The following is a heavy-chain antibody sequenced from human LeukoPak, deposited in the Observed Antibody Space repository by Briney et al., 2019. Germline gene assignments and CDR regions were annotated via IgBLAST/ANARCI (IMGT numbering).Heavy chain of an antibody. CDR1: GGTFSSYT. CDR3: ANSQRRFLEELYYYYYMDV. CDR2: IIPILGIA. D-gene: IGHD3-3*01. Sequence: SVKVSCKASGGTFSSYTISWVRQAPAQGLEWMGRIIPILGIANYAQKFLGRVTITADKSTSTAYMELSSLRSEDTAVYYCANSQRRFLEELYYYYYMDVWGKGTTVTVSS. J-gene: IGHJ6*03. V-gene: IGHV1-69*02.